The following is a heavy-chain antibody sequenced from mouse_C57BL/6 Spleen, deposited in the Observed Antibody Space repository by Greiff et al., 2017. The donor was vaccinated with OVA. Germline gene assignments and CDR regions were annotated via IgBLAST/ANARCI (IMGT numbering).Heavy chain of an antibody. Sequence: EVHLVESGGGLVKPGGSLKLSCAASGFTFSDYGMHWVRQAPEKGLEWVAYISSGSSTIYYADTVKGRFTISRDNAKNTLFLQMTSLRSEDTAMYYCARYDYDDWYFDVWGTGTTVTVSS. J-gene: IGHJ1*03. CDR3: ARYDYDDWYFDV. V-gene: IGHV5-17*01. CDR1: GFTFSDYG. CDR2: ISSGSSTI. D-gene: IGHD2-4*01.